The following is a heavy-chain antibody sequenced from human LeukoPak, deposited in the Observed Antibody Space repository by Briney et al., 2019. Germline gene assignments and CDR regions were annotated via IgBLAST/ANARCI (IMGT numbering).Heavy chain of an antibody. CDR3: ARWTYP. V-gene: IGHV3-53*01. Sequence: PGGSLRLSCAASGFTVSSNFMSWVRQAPGKGLEWVSVIYSSGSAFYADSVKGRFTIFRDSSKSTVHLQMDDLRADDTAVYYCARWTYPWGQGTLVTVSS. J-gene: IGHJ5*02. D-gene: IGHD3/OR15-3a*01. CDR1: GFTVSSNF. CDR2: IYSSGSA.